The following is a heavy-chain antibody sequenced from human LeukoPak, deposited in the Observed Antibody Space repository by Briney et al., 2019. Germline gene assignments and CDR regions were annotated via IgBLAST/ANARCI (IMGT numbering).Heavy chain of an antibody. CDR1: GFTFITYG. J-gene: IGHJ4*02. CDR2: IWYDGTNK. CDR3: ATVRSCSGGDCYYLDY. D-gene: IGHD2-21*02. Sequence: GGSLRLSCAASGFTFITYGMHWVRQAPGKGLEWVAIIWYDGTNKYYADSVKGRFTISRDNSKNTLYLQMNSLRAEDTAVCYCATVRSCSGGDCYYLDYWGQGTLVTVSS. V-gene: IGHV3-33*01.